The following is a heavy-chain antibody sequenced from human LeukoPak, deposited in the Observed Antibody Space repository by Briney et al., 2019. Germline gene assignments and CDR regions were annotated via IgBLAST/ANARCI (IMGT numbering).Heavy chain of an antibody. Sequence: ASVKVSCKASGYTFTGYYMHWVRQAPGQGLEWMGWINPNSGGTNYAQKFQGRVTMTRDTSISTAYMELSRLRSDDTAVYYCARSYYRANAGRGALRDYWGQGTLVTVSS. D-gene: IGHD4/OR15-4a*01. V-gene: IGHV1-2*02. CDR3: ARSYYRANAGRGALRDY. J-gene: IGHJ4*02. CDR1: GYTFTGYY. CDR2: INPNSGGT.